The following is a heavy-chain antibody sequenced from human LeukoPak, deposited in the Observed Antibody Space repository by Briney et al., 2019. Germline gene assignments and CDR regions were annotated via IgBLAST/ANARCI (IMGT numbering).Heavy chain of an antibody. Sequence: PGRSLRLSCAASGFTFSSFGMHWVRQAPGKGLEWVAFIWYDGSDKYYVDSVKGRFTISRDNSKSTLYLQMNSLRAEDTAMYYCAKGRVAGTRLGFDLWGQGTLVTVSS. D-gene: IGHD6-19*01. CDR2: IWYDGSDK. V-gene: IGHV3-33*06. CDR1: GFTFSSFG. J-gene: IGHJ4*02. CDR3: AKGRVAGTRLGFDL.